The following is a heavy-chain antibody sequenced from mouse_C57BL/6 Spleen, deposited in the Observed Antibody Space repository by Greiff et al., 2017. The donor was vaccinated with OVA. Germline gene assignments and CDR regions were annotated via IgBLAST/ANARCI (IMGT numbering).Heavy chain of an antibody. CDR2: INPNNGGT. Sequence: VQLQQSGPELVKPGASVKISCKASGYTFTDYYMNWVKQSHGKSLEWIGDINPNNGGTSYNQKFKGKATLTVDKSSSTAYMELRSLTSEDSAVYYCARRPSYYGSSYFDCWGKGTTLTVSS. V-gene: IGHV1-26*01. D-gene: IGHD1-1*01. CDR1: GYTFTDYY. J-gene: IGHJ2*01. CDR3: ARRPSYYGSSYFDC.